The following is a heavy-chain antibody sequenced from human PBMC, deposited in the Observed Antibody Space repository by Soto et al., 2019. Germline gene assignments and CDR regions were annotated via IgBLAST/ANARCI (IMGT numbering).Heavy chain of an antibody. Sequence: QVHLVQSGAEVKKPGSSVKVSCKASGGSFSSYAINWLRQAPGQGLEWMGGIIPLFGTENYAQNYQGRFTFTADKTTTTAYMEVRRIRYEDTVVYYTASDFQSSRIALYFDYWGQGTLVTVSS. CDR3: ASDFQSSRIALYFDY. V-gene: IGHV1-69*06. CDR2: IIPLFGTE. D-gene: IGHD3-3*01. CDR1: GGSFSSYA. J-gene: IGHJ4*01.